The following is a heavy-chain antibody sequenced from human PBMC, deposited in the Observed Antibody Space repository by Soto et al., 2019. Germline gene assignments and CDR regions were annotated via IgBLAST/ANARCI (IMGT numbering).Heavy chain of an antibody. CDR3: AREAYYYDSSGYYFDAFDI. J-gene: IGHJ3*02. CDR1: GFTFSSYW. D-gene: IGHD3-22*01. Sequence: GGSLRLSCAASGFTFSSYWMHWVRQAPGKGLVWVSRINSDGSSTSYADSVKGRFTISRGNAKNTLYLQMNSLRAEDTAVYYCAREAYYYDSSGYYFDAFDIWGQGTMVTVSS. CDR2: INSDGSST. V-gene: IGHV3-74*01.